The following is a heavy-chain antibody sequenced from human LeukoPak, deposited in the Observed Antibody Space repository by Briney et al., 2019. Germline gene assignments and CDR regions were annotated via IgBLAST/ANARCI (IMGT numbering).Heavy chain of an antibody. Sequence: GASVKVSCKASGGTFSSYAISWVRQAPGQGLEWMGRIIPILGIANYAQKFQGRVTITADKSTSTAYMELSSLRSEDTAVYYCARDLPLIGYCSSTSCHGDYWSQGTLVTVSS. D-gene: IGHD2-2*01. CDR3: ARDLPLIGYCSSTSCHGDY. J-gene: IGHJ4*02. CDR1: GGTFSSYA. CDR2: IIPILGIA. V-gene: IGHV1-69*04.